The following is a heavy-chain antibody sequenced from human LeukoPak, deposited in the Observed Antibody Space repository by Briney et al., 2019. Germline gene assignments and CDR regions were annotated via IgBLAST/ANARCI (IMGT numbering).Heavy chain of an antibody. CDR3: ARLSVTTSHWYFDL. D-gene: IGHD4-17*01. V-gene: IGHV5-10-1*01. J-gene: IGHJ2*01. CDR1: GYSFTSYW. Sequence: GESLRISCKGSGYSFTSYWITWMRQMPGKGLEWMWRIDPRDSYTNYSPSFQGHVTISADKSISTAYLQWSSLKASDTAMYYCARLSVTTSHWYFDLWGRGTLVTVSS. CDR2: IDPRDSYT.